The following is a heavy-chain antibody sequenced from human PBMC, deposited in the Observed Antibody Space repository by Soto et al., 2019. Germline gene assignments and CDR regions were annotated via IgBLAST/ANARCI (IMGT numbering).Heavy chain of an antibody. J-gene: IGHJ4*02. Sequence: QVQLVESWGGVVQPGGSLRLSCDTSGFAVSSSVMHWVRQAPGKGLEWVAVFWTDGTTKYYADSVKGRFTISRDYSKNTLYLEMNSLRPEDTALYYCAKVKRPPPPYSAYEPFDSWGQGTLVSVST. D-gene: IGHD5-12*01. CDR3: AKVKRPPPPYSAYEPFDS. CDR2: FWTDGTTK. CDR1: GFAVSSSV. V-gene: IGHV3-33*08.